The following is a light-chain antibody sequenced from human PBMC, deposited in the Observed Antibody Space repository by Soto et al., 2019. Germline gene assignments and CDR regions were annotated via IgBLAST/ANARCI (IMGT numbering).Light chain of an antibody. CDR3: SSYTSSSTLV. CDR2: EVS. CDR1: SSDVGGYNY. J-gene: IGLJ2*01. V-gene: IGLV2-14*01. Sequence: QSALTQPASVSGSPGQSITISCTGTSSDVGGYNYVSWYQQHPGKAPKLTIYEVSYRPSGVSNRFSGSKSGNTASLTISGLQAEDEADYYCSSYTSSSTLVFGGGTKVTVL.